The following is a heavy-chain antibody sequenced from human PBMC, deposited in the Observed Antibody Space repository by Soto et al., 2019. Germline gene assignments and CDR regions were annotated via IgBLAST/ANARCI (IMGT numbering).Heavy chain of an antibody. CDR3: AXLETGTAARRGVAGGMDV. D-gene: IGHD6-6*01. V-gene: IGHV4-39*01. CDR2: IYYSGST. CDR1: GGSISSSSYY. J-gene: IGHJ6*02. Sequence: SETLSLTCTVSGGSISSSSYYWGWIRQPPGKGLEWIGSIYYSGSTYYNPSLKSRVTISVDTSKNQFSLKLSSATAADTAVYYCAXLETGTAARRGVAGGMDVWGQGTTVT.